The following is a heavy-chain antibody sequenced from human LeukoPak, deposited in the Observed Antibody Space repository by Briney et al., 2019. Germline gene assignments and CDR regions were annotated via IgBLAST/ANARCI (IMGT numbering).Heavy chain of an antibody. Sequence: GGSLRLSCAASGFTFSSYWMHWVRQAPGRGLVWVSRINSDENSTSYADSVKGRFIISRDNAKNTLYLQMNSLRAEDTAVYYCARDRDILTGYPDAFDIWGQGKMVTVSS. D-gene: IGHD3-9*01. CDR3: ARDRDILTGYPDAFDI. CDR1: GFTFSSYW. CDR2: INSDENST. V-gene: IGHV3-74*01. J-gene: IGHJ3*02.